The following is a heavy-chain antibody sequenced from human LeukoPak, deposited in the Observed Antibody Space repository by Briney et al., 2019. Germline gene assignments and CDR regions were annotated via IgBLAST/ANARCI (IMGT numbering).Heavy chain of an antibody. J-gene: IGHJ5*02. CDR2: INPNGGGT. V-gene: IGHV1-2*02. Sequence: ASVKVSCKASGYSFTGNYIHWVRQAPGQGLEWMGWINPNGGGTNYAQKFQGRVTMTRDTSINAVYMELSSLTSYDTGVFFCAKDDPPGGTSGWYPFDPWGQGTLVTVSS. CDR1: GYSFTGNY. D-gene: IGHD6-19*01. CDR3: AKDDPPGGTSGWYPFDP.